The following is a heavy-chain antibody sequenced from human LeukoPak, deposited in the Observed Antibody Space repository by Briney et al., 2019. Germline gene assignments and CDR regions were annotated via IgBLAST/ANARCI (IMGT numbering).Heavy chain of an antibody. D-gene: IGHD2-2*02. CDR1: GGSISSYY. V-gene: IGHV4-59*12. J-gene: IGHJ6*02. Sequence: PSETLSLTCTVSGGSISSYYWSWIRQPPGKGLEWIGYIYYSGSTNYNPSLKSRVTMSVDTSKNQFSLKLSSVTAADTAVYYCAGCSSTSCYRAGMDVWGQGTTVTVSS. CDR2: IYYSGST. CDR3: AGCSSTSCYRAGMDV.